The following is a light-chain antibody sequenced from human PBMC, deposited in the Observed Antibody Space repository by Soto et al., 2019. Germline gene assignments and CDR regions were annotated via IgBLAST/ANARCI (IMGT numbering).Light chain of an antibody. V-gene: IGKV1-39*01. J-gene: IGKJ1*01. CDR3: QQSHSAPPWT. Sequence: DIQMTHSPSSLSASVGDRVTISCRASQSISTYLNWYQQKPGKAPRLLIYAASTVQTGVPPRFSGSGSGTDFTLTISSLRLDDIATYFCQQSHSAPPWTFGQGTKVEIK. CDR2: AAS. CDR1: QSISTY.